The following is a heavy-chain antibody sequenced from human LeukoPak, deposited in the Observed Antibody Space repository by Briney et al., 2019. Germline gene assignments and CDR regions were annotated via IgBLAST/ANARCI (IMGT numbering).Heavy chain of an antibody. V-gene: IGHV3-23*01. Sequence: GGSLRLSCAASGFTFTSYTMNWVRQAPGKGLEWVSAISGSGDSTYYADSVKGRFTISRDNSKSTLYLQMNSLRAEDTAVYYCAKEVMGGYTLYYGMDVRGQGTTVTVSS. CDR3: AKEVMGGYTLYYGMDV. J-gene: IGHJ6*02. CDR1: GFTFTSYT. CDR2: ISGSGDST. D-gene: IGHD6-19*01.